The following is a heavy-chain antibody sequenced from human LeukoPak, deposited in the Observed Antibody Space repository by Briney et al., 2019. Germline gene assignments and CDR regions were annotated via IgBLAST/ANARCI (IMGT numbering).Heavy chain of an antibody. CDR3: ARSEGIAVAGGPGEYFQH. CDR2: ISAYNGNT. V-gene: IGHV1-18*01. D-gene: IGHD6-19*01. CDR1: GYTFTSYG. J-gene: IGHJ1*01. Sequence: GASVKVSCKASGYTFTSYGISWVRQAPGQGLEWMGWISAYNGNTNYPQKLQGRVTMTTDTSTSTAYMELRSLRSDDTAVYYCARSEGIAVAGGPGEYFQHWGQGTLVTVSS.